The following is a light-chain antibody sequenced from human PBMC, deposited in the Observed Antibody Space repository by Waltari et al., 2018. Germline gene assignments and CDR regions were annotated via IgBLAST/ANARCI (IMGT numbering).Light chain of an antibody. CDR2: TAS. J-gene: IGKJ1*01. CDR1: RTIENF. CDR3: QETYSSPPST. V-gene: IGKV1-39*01. Sequence: IQMTQSPSSLSASVGDRGTVTCRANRTIENFLNWYQQKPGKAPNLLIYTASTLQSGVPSRFSGSGSGTEFTLTITSLQPEDFATYYCQETYSSPPSTFGQGTKVEIK.